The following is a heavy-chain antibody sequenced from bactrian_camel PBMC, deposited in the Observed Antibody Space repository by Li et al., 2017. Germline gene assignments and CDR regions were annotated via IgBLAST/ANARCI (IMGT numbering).Heavy chain of an antibody. D-gene: IGHD3*01. Sequence: VQLVESGGGSVQAGGSLRLSCASSGSIYGTLCMGWVRQAPGKEREGVAVTVTEGRSTYYADSVKGRFTISRDNAKDTLYLQMNSLKIEDTAVYYCALGSSRQATMTARGKGTQVTVS. CDR1: GSIYGTLC. J-gene: IGHJ4*01. CDR2: TVTEGRST. V-gene: IGHV3S40*01.